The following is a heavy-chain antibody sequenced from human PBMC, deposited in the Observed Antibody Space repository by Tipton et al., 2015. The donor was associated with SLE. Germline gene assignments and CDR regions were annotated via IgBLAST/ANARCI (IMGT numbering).Heavy chain of an antibody. Sequence: TLSLTCAVSGGSISSGGYSWSWIRQPPGKGLEWIGYIYHSGSTFYNPSLKSRVTISLDRSKNEFSLKLSSVTAADTAVYYCARGGRFSYWFDPWGQGTLVTVSS. D-gene: IGHD3-3*01. CDR1: GGSISSGGYS. CDR3: ARGGRFSYWFDP. V-gene: IGHV4-30-2*01. J-gene: IGHJ5*02. CDR2: IYHSGST.